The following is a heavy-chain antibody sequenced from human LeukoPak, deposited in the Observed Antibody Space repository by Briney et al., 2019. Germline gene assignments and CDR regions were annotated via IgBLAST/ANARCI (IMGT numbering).Heavy chain of an antibody. D-gene: IGHD6-13*01. CDR2: TDTGGDK. J-gene: IGHJ4*02. CDR3: AKERSSAPWGQQLPSLDH. CDR1: GFTFSICD. V-gene: IGHV3-13*04. Sequence: GSLRLSCVASGFTFSICDMHWVRQPTGKGLEWVSCTDTGGDKDYAGSVKGRFTISRENAKNSLYLQMKTLRAGDTAVYYCAKERSSAPWGQQLPSLDHWGQGTLVTVSS.